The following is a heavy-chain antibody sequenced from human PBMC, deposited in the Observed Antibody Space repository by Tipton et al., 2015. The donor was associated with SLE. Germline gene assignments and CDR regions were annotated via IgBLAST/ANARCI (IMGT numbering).Heavy chain of an antibody. CDR1: GFTFSSYA. V-gene: IGHV3-30-3*01. D-gene: IGHD3-22*01. J-gene: IGHJ3*02. CDR3: ATTNYYDSSGYSYDAFDI. CDR2: ISYDGSNQ. Sequence: SLRLSCAASGFTFSSYAMHWVRQAPGKGLEWVAVISYDGSNQYYADSVKGRFTISRDNSKNTLYLQMNSLRAEDTAVYYCATTNYYDSSGYSYDAFDIWGQGTMVTVSS.